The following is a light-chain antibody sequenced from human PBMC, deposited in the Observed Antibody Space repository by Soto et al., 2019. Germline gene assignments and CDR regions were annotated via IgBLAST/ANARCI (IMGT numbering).Light chain of an antibody. CDR1: QSISNW. CDR2: KAS. V-gene: IGKV1-5*03. CDR3: QQYSTPVT. J-gene: IGKJ4*01. Sequence: DIQMTQFPSTLSASVGDRVTITCRASQSISNWLAWYQLKPGEAPKRLIFKASSLDSGVPSRFSGRGSGTEFTLTVSSLQTDDSAVYYCQQYSTPVTFGGGTKVEIK.